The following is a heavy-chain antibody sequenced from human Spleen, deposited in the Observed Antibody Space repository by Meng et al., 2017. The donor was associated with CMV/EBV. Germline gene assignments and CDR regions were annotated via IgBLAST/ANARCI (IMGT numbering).Heavy chain of an antibody. D-gene: IGHD3-16*02. J-gene: IGHJ3*02. CDR2: INEDGSQE. Sequence: GESLKISCAASAFTFRTYWMSWVRQAPGKGLEWVANINEDGSQEYYVDSVKGRFTISRDNAKSSLFLQMNSLRAEDTAVYYCARDYRRWPRGSVHAFDIWGQGTMVTVSS. CDR1: AFTFRTYW. V-gene: IGHV3-7*01. CDR3: ARDYRRWPRGSVHAFDI.